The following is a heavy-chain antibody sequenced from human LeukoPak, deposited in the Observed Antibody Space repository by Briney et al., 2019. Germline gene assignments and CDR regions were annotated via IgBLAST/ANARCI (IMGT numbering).Heavy chain of an antibody. Sequence: SETLSLTCTVSGGSISSYYWSWIRQPPGKGLEWIGYIYYSGSTNYNPSLKSRVTISVDTSKNQFSLKLSSVTAADTAVYYCAARAMVRGVNPHYYFDYWGQGTLVTVSS. CDR1: GGSISSYY. CDR2: IYYSGST. V-gene: IGHV4-59*01. CDR3: AARAMVRGVNPHYYFDY. D-gene: IGHD3-10*01. J-gene: IGHJ4*02.